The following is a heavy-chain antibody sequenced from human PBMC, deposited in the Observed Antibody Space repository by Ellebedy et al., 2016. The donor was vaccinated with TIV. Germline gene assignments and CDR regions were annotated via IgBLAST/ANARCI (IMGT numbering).Heavy chain of an antibody. CDR3: AREATLHGGDSGRRYFDY. J-gene: IGHJ4*02. CDR2: ISYDGSNK. Sequence: GGSLRLSXTASGFTFTDYAMHWVRQAPGKGLELVSLISYDGSNKYYADSVKGRFTISRDNSKDTPSLQMNSLRADDAAVYYCAREATLHGGDSGRRYFDYWGQGTLVSVSS. CDR1: GFTFTDYA. V-gene: IGHV3-30-3*01. D-gene: IGHD4-23*01.